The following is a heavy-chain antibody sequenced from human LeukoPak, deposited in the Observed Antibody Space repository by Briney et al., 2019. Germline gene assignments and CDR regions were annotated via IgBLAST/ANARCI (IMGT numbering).Heavy chain of an antibody. D-gene: IGHD2-2*01. J-gene: IGHJ5*02. Sequence: SVKVSCKASGGTFSSYAISWVRQAPGQGLEWMGRIIPILGIANYAQKFQGRVTITADKSTSTAYMELSSLRSEDTAVYYCARKATCSSTSCYALGDWFDPWGQGTLVTVSS. CDR3: ARKATCSSTSCYALGDWFDP. CDR1: GGTFSSYA. CDR2: IIPILGIA. V-gene: IGHV1-69*04.